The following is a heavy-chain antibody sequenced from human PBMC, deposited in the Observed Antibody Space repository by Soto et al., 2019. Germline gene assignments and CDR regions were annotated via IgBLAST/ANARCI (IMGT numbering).Heavy chain of an antibody. V-gene: IGHV1-2*04. J-gene: IGHJ5*02. Sequence: GASVKVSCKASGYTFTGYYMHWVRQAPVQGLEWMGWINPNSGGTNYAQKFQGWVTMTRDTSISTAYMELSRLRSDDTAVYYCARGGVVVAAAAIQEPYNSFDPWGQGTLVTVSS. CDR2: INPNSGGT. D-gene: IGHD2-2*02. CDR3: ARGGVVVAAAAIQEPYNSFDP. CDR1: GYTFTGYY.